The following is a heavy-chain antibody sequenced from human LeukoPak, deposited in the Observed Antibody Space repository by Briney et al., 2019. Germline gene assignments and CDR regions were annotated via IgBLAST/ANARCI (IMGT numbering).Heavy chain of an antibody. J-gene: IGHJ4*02. V-gene: IGHV3-21*01. CDR2: ITSSSLYI. Sequence: PGGSLRLSCAASGFTFDDYAMHWVRQAPGKGLEWVSSITSSSLYIYYADSVRGRFTISRDNAKNSLYLQMNSLRAEDTAVYYCASEHSGNYSRPFDYWGQGTLVTVSS. CDR1: GFTFDDYA. CDR3: ASEHSGNYSRPFDY. D-gene: IGHD1-26*01.